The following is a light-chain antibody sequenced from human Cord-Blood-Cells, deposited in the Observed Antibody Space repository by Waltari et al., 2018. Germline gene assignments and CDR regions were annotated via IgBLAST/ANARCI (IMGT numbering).Light chain of an antibody. V-gene: IGLV2-23*01. Sequence: QSALTQPASVSGSPGQSITISCTGTSRDVGRYNLFSWYQQHPGKAPKLMIYEGSKRPSGVSNRFAGSKSGNTASLTLSGLQAEDEADYYCCSYAGSSTYVVFGGGTKLTVL. J-gene: IGLJ2*01. CDR1: SRDVGRYNL. CDR3: CSYAGSSTYVV. CDR2: EGS.